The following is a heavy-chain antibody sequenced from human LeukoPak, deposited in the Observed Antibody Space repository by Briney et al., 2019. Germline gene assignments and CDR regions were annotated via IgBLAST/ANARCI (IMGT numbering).Heavy chain of an antibody. V-gene: IGHV4-39*07. Sequence: SETLSLTCTVSGGSISSSSYYWGWIRQPPGKGLEWIGSIYTSGSTNYNPSLKSRVTMSVDTSKNQFSLKLSSVTAADTAVYYCARDPIYGSGSFDYWGQGTLVTVSS. J-gene: IGHJ4*02. CDR1: GGSISSSSYY. CDR2: IYTSGST. D-gene: IGHD3-10*01. CDR3: ARDPIYGSGSFDY.